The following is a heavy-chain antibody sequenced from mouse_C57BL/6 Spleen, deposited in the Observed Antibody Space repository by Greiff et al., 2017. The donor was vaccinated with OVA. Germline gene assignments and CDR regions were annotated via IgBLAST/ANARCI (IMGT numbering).Heavy chain of an antibody. CDR3: TSGRTGTGFDY. CDR1: GYTFTSYW. D-gene: IGHD4-1*01. J-gene: IGHJ2*01. CDR2: IYPGNSDT. Sequence: EVQLQQSGTVLARPGASVKMSCKTSGYTFTSYWMHWVKQRPGQGLEWIGAIYPGNSDTSYNQKFKGKAKLTAVTSASTAYMELSSLTNEDSAVYYCTSGRTGTGFDYWGQGTTLTVSS. V-gene: IGHV1-5*01.